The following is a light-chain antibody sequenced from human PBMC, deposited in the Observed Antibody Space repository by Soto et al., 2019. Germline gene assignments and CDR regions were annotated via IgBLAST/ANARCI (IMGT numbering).Light chain of an antibody. CDR1: SSDVGGYNY. CDR2: EVT. V-gene: IGLV2-8*01. CDR3: SSSAGSNNLV. Sequence: QSALTQPPSASGSPGQSVASSCTGTSSDVGGYNYVSWYQQHPGKAPKLMIYEVTKRPSGVPDRFSGSKSGNTASLTVSGLQAEDEADYYCSSSAGSNNLVFGGGTKLTVL. J-gene: IGLJ2*01.